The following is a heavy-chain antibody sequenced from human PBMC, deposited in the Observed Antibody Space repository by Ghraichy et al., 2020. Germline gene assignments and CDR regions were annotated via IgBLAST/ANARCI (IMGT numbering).Heavy chain of an antibody. CDR3: ARGPVGIAARPEKPY. CDR2: ISSSSSYI. D-gene: IGHD6-6*01. CDR1: GFTFSSYS. V-gene: IGHV3-21*01. J-gene: IGHJ4*02. Sequence: GESLNISCAASGFTFSSYSMNWVRQAPGKGLEWVSSISSSSSYIYYADSVKGRFTISRDNAKKPLYLQMNSLITEDTAVYYCARGPVGIAARPEKPYWGQGTLVTVSS.